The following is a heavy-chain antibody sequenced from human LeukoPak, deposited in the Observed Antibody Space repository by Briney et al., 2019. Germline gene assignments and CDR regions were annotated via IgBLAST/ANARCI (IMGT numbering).Heavy chain of an antibody. Sequence: GASVKVSCKASGGTFSSHAIAWVRQAPGQGPEWMGGIIPTSGIVNYAQEFQGRVTITTDESTHTAFMELSSLTSDDTAVYFCARGPQYQLLKALGYYYMDVWGEGTTVTVSS. D-gene: IGHD2-2*01. CDR2: IIPTSGIV. J-gene: IGHJ6*03. V-gene: IGHV1-69*05. CDR1: GGTFSSHA. CDR3: ARGPQYQLLKALGYYYMDV.